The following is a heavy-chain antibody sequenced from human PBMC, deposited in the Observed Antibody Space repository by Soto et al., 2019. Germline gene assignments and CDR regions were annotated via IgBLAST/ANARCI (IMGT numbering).Heavy chain of an antibody. J-gene: IGHJ4*02. Sequence: GESLKISCKGSGYSFTSYWIGWVRQMPGKGLEWMGIIYPGDSDTRYSPSFQGQVTISADKSISTAYLQWSSLKASDTAMYYCARQGRGYYYDSSGYYPFDYWGQGTLVTVSS. CDR2: IYPGDSDT. D-gene: IGHD3-22*01. CDR3: ARQGRGYYYDSSGYYPFDY. CDR1: GYSFTSYW. V-gene: IGHV5-51*01.